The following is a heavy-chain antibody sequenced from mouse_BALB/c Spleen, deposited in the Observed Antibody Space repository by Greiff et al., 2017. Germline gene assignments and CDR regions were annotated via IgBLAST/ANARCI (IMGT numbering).Heavy chain of an antibody. Sequence: EVQLVESGGGLVQPGGSRKLSCAASGFTFSSFGMHWVRQAPEKGLEWVAYISSGSSTIYYADTVKGRFTISRDNPKNTLFLQMTSLRSEDTAMYYCAREAPGSWFAYWGQGTLVTISA. D-gene: IGHD4-1*01. V-gene: IGHV5-17*02. CDR3: AREAPGSWFAY. CDR1: GFTFSSFG. CDR2: ISSGSSTI. J-gene: IGHJ3*01.